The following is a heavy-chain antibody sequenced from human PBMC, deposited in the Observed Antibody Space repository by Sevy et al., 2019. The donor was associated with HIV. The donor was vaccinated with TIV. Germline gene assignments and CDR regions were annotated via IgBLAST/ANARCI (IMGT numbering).Heavy chain of an antibody. CDR1: GYTFTSYG. J-gene: IGHJ4*02. D-gene: IGHD3-3*01. Sequence: ASVKVSCKASGYTFTSYGISWVRQAPGQGLEWMGWISAYNGNTNYAQKLQGRVTMTTDTSTSTAYMELRSLRSDDTAGYYCAGAGYRGYDFWSGYFTADYFDYWGQGTLVTVSS. V-gene: IGHV1-18*01. CDR3: AGAGYRGYDFWSGYFTADYFDY. CDR2: ISAYNGNT.